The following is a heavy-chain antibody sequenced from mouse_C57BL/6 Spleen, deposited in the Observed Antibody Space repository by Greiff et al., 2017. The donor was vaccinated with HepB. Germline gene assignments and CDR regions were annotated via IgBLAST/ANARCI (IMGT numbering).Heavy chain of an antibody. V-gene: IGHV1-15*01. J-gene: IGHJ4*01. CDR3: TRPLRYAMDY. CDR2: IDPETGGT. CDR1: GYTFTDYE. Sequence: QVQLKESGAELVRPGASVTLSCKASGYTFTDYEMHWVKQTPVHGLEWIGAIDPETGGTAYNQKFKGKAILTADKSSSTAYMELRSLTSEDSAVYYCTRPLRYAMDYWGQGTSVTVSS.